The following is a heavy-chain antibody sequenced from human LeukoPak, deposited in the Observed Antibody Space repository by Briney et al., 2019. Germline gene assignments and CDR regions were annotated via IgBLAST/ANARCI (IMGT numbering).Heavy chain of an antibody. CDR1: GGSISSYY. J-gene: IGHJ4*02. CDR2: IYYSGST. Sequence: SETLSLTCTVSGGSISSYYWSWLRQPPGKGLEWIGYIYYSGSTNYNPSLKSRVTISVDTSKNQLSLKLSSVTAADTAVYYCASNTAMGDFDYWGQGTLVTVSS. CDR3: ASNTAMGDFDY. D-gene: IGHD5-18*01. V-gene: IGHV4-59*01.